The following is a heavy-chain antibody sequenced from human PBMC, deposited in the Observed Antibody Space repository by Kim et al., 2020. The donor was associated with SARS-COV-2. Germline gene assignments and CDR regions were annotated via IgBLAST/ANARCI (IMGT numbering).Heavy chain of an antibody. D-gene: IGHD2-15*01. V-gene: IGHV3-33*03. CDR3: AKEGVVAAGWFDP. CDR2: IWYGGSNK. J-gene: IGHJ5*02. CDR1: GFTFSSYG. Sequence: GGSLRLSCAASGFTFSSYGMHWVRQAPGKGLEWVAVIWYGGSNKYYADSVKGRFTISRDNSKNTLYLQMNSLRAEDTAVYYCAKEGVVAAGWFDPWGQGTLVTASS.